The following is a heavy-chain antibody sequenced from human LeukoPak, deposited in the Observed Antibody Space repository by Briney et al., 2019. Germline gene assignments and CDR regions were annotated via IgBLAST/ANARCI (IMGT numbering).Heavy chain of an antibody. D-gene: IGHD6-6*01. CDR1: RGSFSGYY. CDR2: IYYSGST. J-gene: IGHJ4*02. V-gene: IGHV4-30-4*08. CDR3: AKSIAARPSITDY. Sequence: PSETPSLTCAVYRGSFSGYYWSWIRQPPGKGLDWIGYIYYSGSTYYNPSLKSRVSISVDTSKNHFSLKQSSVTAADTAVYYCAKSIAARPSITDYWGQGTLVTVSS.